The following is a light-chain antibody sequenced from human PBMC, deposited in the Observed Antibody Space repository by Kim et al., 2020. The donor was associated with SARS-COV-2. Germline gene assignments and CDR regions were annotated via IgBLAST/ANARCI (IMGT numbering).Light chain of an antibody. J-gene: IGLJ1*01. CDR1: SVGRKN. V-gene: IGLV3-9*01. CDR2: RDN. CDR3: QVWDSGTYL. Sequence: APGQTASITGGGNSVGRKNVHWYNKKPGQAPVLVIFRDNNRPSGIPERFSASTSGNTATLTISGAQAGDEADYYCQVWDSGTYLFGTGTKVTVL.